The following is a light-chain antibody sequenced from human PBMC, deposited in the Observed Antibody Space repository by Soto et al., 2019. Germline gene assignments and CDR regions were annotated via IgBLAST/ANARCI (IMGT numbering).Light chain of an antibody. CDR3: HQYGYSLWT. CDR2: GAS. CDR1: QSVTSTY. Sequence: DSVLPHSPCTLSFSPGERATLSCRASQSVTSTYLAWYQQKPGQAPRLLIYGASSRATGIPDRFSGSGSGTDFTLTISRLEPEDFALYYCHQYGYSLWTFGQGTKVDI. V-gene: IGKV3-20*01. J-gene: IGKJ1*01.